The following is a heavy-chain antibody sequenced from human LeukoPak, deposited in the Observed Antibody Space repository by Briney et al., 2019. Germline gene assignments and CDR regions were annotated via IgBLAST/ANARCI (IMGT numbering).Heavy chain of an antibody. D-gene: IGHD4-17*01. Sequence: SETLSLTCTVSGGSISSYYWNWIRQPPGKGLEWIGYIYYSGSTNYNPSLKSRVTISVDTSKNQFSLKLSSVSAEDTAVYYCARERGETTVTTHFQHWGQGTLVTVSS. CDR1: GGSISSYY. V-gene: IGHV4-59*01. CDR3: ARERGETTVTTHFQH. J-gene: IGHJ1*01. CDR2: IYYSGST.